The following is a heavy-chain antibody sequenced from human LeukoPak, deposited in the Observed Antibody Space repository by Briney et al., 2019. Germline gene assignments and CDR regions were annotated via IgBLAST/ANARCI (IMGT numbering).Heavy chain of an antibody. Sequence: GGSLRLSCAASGFTFSSYWMHWVRQAPGKGLVWVSRINSDGSSTSYADSVKGRFTISRDNAKNTLYLQMNSLRAEDTAVYYCAREAWGAPTGGDYANWGQGTLVTVSS. D-gene: IGHD4-17*01. J-gene: IGHJ4*02. CDR1: GFTFSSYW. CDR3: AREAWGAPTGGDYAN. V-gene: IGHV3-74*01. CDR2: INSDGSST.